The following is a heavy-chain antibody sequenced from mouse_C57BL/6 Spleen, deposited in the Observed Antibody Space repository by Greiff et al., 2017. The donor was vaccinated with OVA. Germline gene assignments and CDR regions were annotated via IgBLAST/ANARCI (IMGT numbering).Heavy chain of an antibody. CDR3: ARMGGYYWYFDV. D-gene: IGHD1-1*02. Sequence: VQLQQPGAELVRPGSSVKLSCKASGYTFTSYWMHWVKQRPIQGLEWIGNIDPSDSETHYNQKFKDKATLTVDKSSSTAYMQLSSLTSEDSAVYYCARMGGYYWYFDVWGTGTTVTVSS. V-gene: IGHV1-52*01. CDR2: IDPSDSET. CDR1: GYTFTSYW. J-gene: IGHJ1*03.